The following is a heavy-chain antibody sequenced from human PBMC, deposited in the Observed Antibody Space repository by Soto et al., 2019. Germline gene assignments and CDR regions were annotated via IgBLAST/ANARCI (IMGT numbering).Heavy chain of an antibody. CDR1: GGTFTSET. CDR2: IIPILGTG. Sequence: QVQLVQSGPEVKKSGSSVKVSCKLSGGTFTSETISWVRQAPGQGLEWMGRIIPILGTGNYAQKFQGRIKITGEKSTNKGEMKLSSLNFGEPAFYFCGREGGFFNMGKFPFFQLDVWGNGTTVPV. J-gene: IGHJ6*03. D-gene: IGHD3-10*01. CDR3: GREGGFFNMGKFPFFQLDV. V-gene: IGHV1-69*08.